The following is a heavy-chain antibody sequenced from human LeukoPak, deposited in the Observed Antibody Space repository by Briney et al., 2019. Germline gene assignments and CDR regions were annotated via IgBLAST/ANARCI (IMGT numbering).Heavy chain of an antibody. D-gene: IGHD1-26*01. CDR2: ISYDGSNK. CDR1: GFTFSSYG. V-gene: IGHV3-30*03. Sequence: GGSLRPSCAASGFTFSSYGMHWVRQAPGKGLEWVAVISYDGSNKYYADSVKGRFTISRDNSKNTLYLQMNSLRAEDTAVYYCARYSGSYQYFYYYMDVWGKGTTVTVSS. J-gene: IGHJ6*03. CDR3: ARYSGSYQYFYYYMDV.